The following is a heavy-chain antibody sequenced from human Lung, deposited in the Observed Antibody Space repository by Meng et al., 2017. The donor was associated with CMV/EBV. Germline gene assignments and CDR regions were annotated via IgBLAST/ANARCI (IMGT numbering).Heavy chain of an antibody. CDR3: ATAPRYYDSSGYPDY. V-gene: IGHV1-69-2*01. Sequence: SADTYTAYYMHWVQPAPGKGLEWMGLVDPEDGETIYEEKFQGRVTITVDTSTDTAYMELSSLRSEDTAVYYCATAPRYYDSSGYPDYWGQGTLVTVSS. D-gene: IGHD3-22*01. CDR2: VDPEDGET. CDR1: ADTYTAYY. J-gene: IGHJ4*02.